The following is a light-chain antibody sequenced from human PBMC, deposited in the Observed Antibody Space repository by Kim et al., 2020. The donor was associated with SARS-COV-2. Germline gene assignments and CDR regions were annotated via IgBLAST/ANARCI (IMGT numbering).Light chain of an antibody. J-gene: IGKJ5*01. Sequence: EIVMTQSPGTLSVSPGERATLSCRASQSVSSSSLAWYQQTPGQARRLLYYGASRRAASITNRCSGSGSGTVSTLSISRLEPEVVVVYYWQQHSCSATFGRGTRLDIK. CDR2: GAS. CDR3: QQHSCSAT. V-gene: IGKV3-20*01. CDR1: QSVSSSS.